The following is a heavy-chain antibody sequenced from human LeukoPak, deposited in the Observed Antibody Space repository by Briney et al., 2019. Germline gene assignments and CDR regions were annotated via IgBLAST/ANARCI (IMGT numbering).Heavy chain of an antibody. Sequence: GSSVKVSCKASGGTFSSYAISWVRQAPGRGLAWMGGIIPTLGTAKYAQQCQRRVTITADESTSTAYMELSSLRSEDTAVYYCAYCGGDCYSDIWFDPWGQGTLVTVSS. V-gene: IGHV1-69*01. CDR2: IIPTLGTA. CDR3: AYCGGDCYSDIWFDP. J-gene: IGHJ5*02. CDR1: GGTFSSYA. D-gene: IGHD2-21*02.